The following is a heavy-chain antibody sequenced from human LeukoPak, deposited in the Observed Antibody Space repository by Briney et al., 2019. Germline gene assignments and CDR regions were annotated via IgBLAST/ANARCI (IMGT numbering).Heavy chain of an antibody. J-gene: IGHJ4*02. Sequence: VSGPTLVNPTQTLTLTCTFSGFSLSTSGVGVGWIRQPPGKALECLPLIYWDDDKRSSPSLKSRLTITKATSKNQAVLTMTNMDPVDTVTYYCAHFTAISGSFLGFDYWGQGTLVTVSS. CDR2: IYWDDDK. D-gene: IGHD2-21*02. V-gene: IGHV2-5*02. CDR1: GFSLSTSGVG. CDR3: AHFTAISGSFLGFDY.